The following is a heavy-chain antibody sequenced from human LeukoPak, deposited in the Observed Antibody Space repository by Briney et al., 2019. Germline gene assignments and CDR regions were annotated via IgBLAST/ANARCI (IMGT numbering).Heavy chain of an antibody. Sequence: ASVKVSCKTSGYNFNYYYIHWVRQAPGQGLEWMGWIDPNSGGTNYAQNFQGSVTMTRDTSIRTVYMELSSLRSEDTAVYYCARSTYGTDAFDIWGQETMVTVSS. CDR1: GYNFNYYY. D-gene: IGHD3-10*01. CDR2: IDPNSGGT. J-gene: IGHJ3*02. CDR3: ARSTYGTDAFDI. V-gene: IGHV1-2*02.